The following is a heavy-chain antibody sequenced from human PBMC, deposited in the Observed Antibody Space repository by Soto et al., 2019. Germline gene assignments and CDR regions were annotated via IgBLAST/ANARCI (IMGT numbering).Heavy chain of an antibody. Sequence: EVALLESGVGLVRPGGSLRLSCAASGFTFSSYAINWVRQAPGMGLEWVSSIGTSDTHTYYADSVKGRFTISRDNSKNTLYLQVNSLRAEDTAIYYCVKEAGSGNFYWDHWGQGTLVTVSS. J-gene: IGHJ4*02. D-gene: IGHD3-10*01. CDR3: VKEAGSGNFYWDH. CDR2: IGTSDTHT. V-gene: IGHV3-23*01. CDR1: GFTFSSYA.